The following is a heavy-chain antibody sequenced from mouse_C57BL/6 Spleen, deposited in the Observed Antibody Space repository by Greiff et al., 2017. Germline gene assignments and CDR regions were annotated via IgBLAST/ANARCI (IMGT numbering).Heavy chain of an antibody. J-gene: IGHJ3*01. V-gene: IGHV1-54*01. CDR1: GYAFTNYL. CDR3: AYDYDKAY. CDR2: INPGSGGT. Sequence: QVQLQQSGAELVRPGTSVKVSCKASGYAFTNYLIEWVKQRPGQGLEWIGVINPGSGGTNYNEKFKGKATLTADKSSSTAYMQLSSLTSEDSAVYFCAYDYDKAYWGQGTLVTVSA. D-gene: IGHD2-4*01.